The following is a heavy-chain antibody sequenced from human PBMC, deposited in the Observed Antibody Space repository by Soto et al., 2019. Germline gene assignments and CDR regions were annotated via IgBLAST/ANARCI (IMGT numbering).Heavy chain of an antibody. Sequence: PGESLKISCKGSGYSFTSYWITWMRQMPGKGLEWMGRIGPYDSYAKYGPSFQGHVTISADNSINTAFLQWSSLTASDTAIYYCARDGSYYPSGSSYNPILDYWGQGTLVTVSP. V-gene: IGHV5-10-1*01. CDR2: IGPYDSYA. CDR1: GYSFTSYW. J-gene: IGHJ4*02. D-gene: IGHD3-10*01. CDR3: ARDGSYYPSGSSYNPILDY.